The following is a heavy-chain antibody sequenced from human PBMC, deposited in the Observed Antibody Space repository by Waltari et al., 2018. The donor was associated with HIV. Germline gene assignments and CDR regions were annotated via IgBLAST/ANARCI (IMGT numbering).Heavy chain of an antibody. J-gene: IGHJ5*02. CDR2: VNSRSGST. D-gene: IGHD1-1*01. Sequence: QGQLVESGAEVKQLGACGWIPCQVPGHVFTTYSIHWVRQARGQGLEWMGVVNSRSGSTSYAQRFQRTVTMTRNTSTNTVYMELNSLTSEDTALYYCAKGRLTTGRVTPLDPWGQGTLVTVSS. CDR3: AKGRLTTGRVTPLDP. CDR1: GHVFTTYS. V-gene: IGHV1-46*01.